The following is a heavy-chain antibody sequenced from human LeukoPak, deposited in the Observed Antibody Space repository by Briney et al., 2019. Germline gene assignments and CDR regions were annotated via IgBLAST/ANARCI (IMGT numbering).Heavy chain of an antibody. CDR1: GFTFSTHS. D-gene: IGHD6-13*01. CDR2: IHGRTSPI. CDR3: ARDASNGQQDY. J-gene: IGHJ4*02. V-gene: IGHV3-48*01. Sequence: PGGSLRLSCAASGFTFSTHSFNWVRQAPGKGLQWASYIHGRTSPIYYADSVRGRFTISRDNAKNSVSLHMNSLRVEDTAVYYCARDASNGQQDYWGQGTLVTVSS.